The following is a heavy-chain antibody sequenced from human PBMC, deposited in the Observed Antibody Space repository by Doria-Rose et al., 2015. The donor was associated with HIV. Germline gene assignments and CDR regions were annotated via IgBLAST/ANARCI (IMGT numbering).Heavy chain of an antibody. Sequence: QITLKESGPVLVKPTETLTLTCTVSGASLSSPGMGVSWIRQPPGKALEWLANIFSDDVRSYNTSLKSRLTSSRGTANSQVFLTMTDMDPVDTATYYCARIKSSRWYHKYYFDFWGQGTLVIVSA. CDR1: GASLSSPGMG. V-gene: IGHV2-26*01. CDR2: IFSDDVR. CDR3: ARIKSSRWYHKYYFDF. D-gene: IGHD6-13*01. J-gene: IGHJ4*02.